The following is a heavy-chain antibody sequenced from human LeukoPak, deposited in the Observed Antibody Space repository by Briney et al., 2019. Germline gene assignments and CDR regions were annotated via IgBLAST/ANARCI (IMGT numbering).Heavy chain of an antibody. CDR3: AVSPFGELLY. Sequence: GGSLRLSCVVSGFTLSSDWMSWVRQAPGKGLEWVSVIYSGGSTYYADSVKGRFTISRDNSKNTLYLQMNSLRAEDTAVYYCAVSPFGELLYWGQGTLVTVSS. J-gene: IGHJ4*02. V-gene: IGHV3-53*01. CDR1: GFTLSSDW. CDR2: IYSGGST. D-gene: IGHD3-10*01.